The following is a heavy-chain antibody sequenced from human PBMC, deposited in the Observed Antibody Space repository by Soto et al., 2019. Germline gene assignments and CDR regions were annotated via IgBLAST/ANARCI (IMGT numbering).Heavy chain of an antibody. CDR2: INYSGST. J-gene: IGHJ4*02. D-gene: IGHD1-26*01. Sequence: SSETLSLTCTVSGGSISGYYWSWIRQHPGKGLEWIGYINYSGSTYYNPSLKSRVTISADTSKNQFSLKLSSVTAADTAVYYCARASGSYQQFDYWGQGTLVTVSS. CDR3: ARASGSYQQFDY. CDR1: GGSISGYY. V-gene: IGHV4-31*03.